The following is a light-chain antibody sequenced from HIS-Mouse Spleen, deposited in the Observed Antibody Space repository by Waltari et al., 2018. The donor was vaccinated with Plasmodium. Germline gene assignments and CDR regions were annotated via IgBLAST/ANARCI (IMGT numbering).Light chain of an antibody. J-gene: IGLJ2*01. CDR2: GKN. Sequence: SSELTQDPAVSVALGQTVRITCQGDRLRSYYASWYQQKPGQAPVLVLYGKNNRPSGIPDRFSGSSSGNTASLTITGAQAEDEADYYCNSRDSSGNHLVFGGGTKLTVL. CDR1: RLRSYY. V-gene: IGLV3-19*01. CDR3: NSRDSSGNHLV.